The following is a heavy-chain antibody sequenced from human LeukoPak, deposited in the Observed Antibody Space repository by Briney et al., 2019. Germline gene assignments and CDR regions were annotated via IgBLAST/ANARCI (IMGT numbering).Heavy chain of an antibody. CDR3: ARDGIAAAGPRVWFDP. V-gene: IGHV1-2*02. CDR1: GYTFTGYY. D-gene: IGHD6-13*01. J-gene: IGHJ5*02. CDR2: MNPNSGGT. Sequence: ASVKVSCKASGYTFTGYYMHWVRQAPGQGLEWMGWMNPNSGGTNYAQKFQGRVTMTRDTSISTAYMELSRLRSDDTAVYYCARDGIAAAGPRVWFDPWGQGTLVTVSS.